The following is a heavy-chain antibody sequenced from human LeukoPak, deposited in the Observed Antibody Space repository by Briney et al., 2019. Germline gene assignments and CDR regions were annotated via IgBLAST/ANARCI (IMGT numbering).Heavy chain of an antibody. CDR2: INPSGAST. V-gene: IGHV1-46*01. Sequence: ASVKVSCKASGYTFTTYYIHWVRQAPGQGLEWMGRINPSGASTNYAPKFQGRVTVTRDTSTGTAYMDLSSLRSGDTALYYCARGGSKQLAPPFDSWGQGTLVTVSS. CDR3: ARGGSKQLAPPFDS. CDR1: GYTFTTYY. D-gene: IGHD6-13*01. J-gene: IGHJ4*02.